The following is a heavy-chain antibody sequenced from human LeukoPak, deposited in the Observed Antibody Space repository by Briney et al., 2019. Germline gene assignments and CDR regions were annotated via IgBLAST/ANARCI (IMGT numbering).Heavy chain of an antibody. V-gene: IGHV3-23*01. D-gene: IGHD5-18*01. CDR2: ISGSGGST. J-gene: IGHJ4*02. CDR3: AKVYSYGYNRGRTDY. CDR1: GFTFSSYA. Sequence: GSLSLSCAASGFTFSSYAMSWVRQAPGKGLEWVSAISGSGGSTYYADSVKGRFTISRDNSKNTLYLQMNSLRAEDTAVYYCAKVYSYGYNRGRTDYWGQGTLVTVSS.